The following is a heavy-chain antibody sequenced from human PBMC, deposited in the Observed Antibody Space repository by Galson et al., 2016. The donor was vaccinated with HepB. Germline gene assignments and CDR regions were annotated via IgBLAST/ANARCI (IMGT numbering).Heavy chain of an antibody. V-gene: IGHV3-9*01. CDR2: ISWNSGRI. J-gene: IGHJ6*02. CDR3: TKDMLRWSRGSYYYGIDG. CDR1: GFIFDDYA. Sequence: SLRLSCAASGFIFDDYAMHWVRQAPGKGLEWVSGISWNSGRIGYADSVKGRFTISRDNAKNSLYLQMNSLRADDTALYYCTKDMLRWSRGSYYYGIDGWGQGTTVTISS. D-gene: IGHD3-10*01.